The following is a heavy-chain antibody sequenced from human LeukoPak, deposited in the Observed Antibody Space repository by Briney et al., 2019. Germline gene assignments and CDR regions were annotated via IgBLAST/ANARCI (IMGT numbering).Heavy chain of an antibody. D-gene: IGHD5-12*01. CDR3: ARIWLTRSYYFDY. Sequence: SGPALVKPTQTHTLTCTFSGFSLSTSGVCVSWIRQPPGKALEWLARIDWDDDKYYSTSLKTRLTISKDTSKNQVVLTMTTIDPVDTVSYCSARIWLTRSYYFDYWGQGTLVTVSS. J-gene: IGHJ4*02. CDR2: IDWDDDK. V-gene: IGHV2-70*11. CDR1: GFSLSTSGVC.